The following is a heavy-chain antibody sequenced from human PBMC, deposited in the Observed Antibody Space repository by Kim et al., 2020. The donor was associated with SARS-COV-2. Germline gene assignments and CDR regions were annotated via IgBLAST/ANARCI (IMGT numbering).Heavy chain of an antibody. CDR3: VRGASGWAGFFDY. J-gene: IGHJ4*02. CDR2: T. Sequence: TKYNPSVASRVAISADTSNDQFSLRLNFVTAADSGVYFCVRGASGWAGFFDYWGQGILVTVSS. D-gene: IGHD6-19*01. V-gene: IGHV4-59*09.